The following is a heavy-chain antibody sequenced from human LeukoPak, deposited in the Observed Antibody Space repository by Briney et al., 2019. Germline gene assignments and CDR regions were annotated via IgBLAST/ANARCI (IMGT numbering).Heavy chain of an antibody. CDR1: GYSISSGYY. CDR3: ARGGSGSYRRTFDY. Sequence: SETLSLTCTVSGYSISSGYYWSWIRQPPGKGLEWIGYIYYSGSTNYNPSLKSRVTISVDTSKNQFSLKLSSVTAADTAVYYCARGGSGSYRRTFDYWGQGTLVTVSS. J-gene: IGHJ4*02. CDR2: IYYSGST. D-gene: IGHD1-26*01. V-gene: IGHV4-61*01.